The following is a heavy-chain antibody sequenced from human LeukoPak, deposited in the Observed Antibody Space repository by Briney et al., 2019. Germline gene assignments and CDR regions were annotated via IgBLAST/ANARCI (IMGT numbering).Heavy chain of an antibody. D-gene: IGHD2-2*01. V-gene: IGHV4-38-2*02. J-gene: IGHJ4*02. CDR3: ARLVVPAAYFDY. CDR2: IYHSGST. CDR1: GGSISSGYY. Sequence: SETLSLTCTVSGGSISSGYYWGWIRQPPGKGLEWIGSIYHSGSTYYNPSLKSRVTISVDTSKNQFSLKLSSVTAADTAVYYCARLVVPAAYFDYWGQGTLVTVSS.